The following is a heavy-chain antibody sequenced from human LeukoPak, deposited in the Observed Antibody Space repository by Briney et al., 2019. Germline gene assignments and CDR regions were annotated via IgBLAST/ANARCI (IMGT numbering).Heavy chain of an antibody. D-gene: IGHD6-13*01. CDR1: GFTFSSYS. CDR3: ASASRRVAAAGYYYYYMDV. Sequence: GGSLRLSCAAFGFTFSSYSMNWVRQAPGKGLEWVSYISSSSSTIYYADSVKGRFTISRDNAKNSLYLQMNSLRAEDTAVYYCASASRRVAAAGYYYYYMDVWGKGTTVTVSS. CDR2: ISSSSSTI. J-gene: IGHJ6*03. V-gene: IGHV3-48*01.